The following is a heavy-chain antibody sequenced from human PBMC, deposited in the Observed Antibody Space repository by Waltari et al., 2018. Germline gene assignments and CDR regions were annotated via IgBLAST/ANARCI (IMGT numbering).Heavy chain of an antibody. CDR2: VYYTGTT. J-gene: IGHJ6*03. V-gene: IGHV4-59*01. CDR1: GGSISTYY. D-gene: IGHD6-13*01. CDR3: ARADSSTAYSYYYMDV. Sequence: QVELQESGPGLVKASEPLSLTCTVSGGSISTYYWSWIRQPPGKGLEYIGYVYYTGTTNYNPSLKNRVTISLDTSKNQFSLKVNSVTAADTAVYYCARADSSTAYSYYYMDVWGTGTTVTVSS.